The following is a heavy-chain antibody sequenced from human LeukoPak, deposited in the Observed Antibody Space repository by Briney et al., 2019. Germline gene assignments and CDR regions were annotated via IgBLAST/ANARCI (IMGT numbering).Heavy chain of an antibody. Sequence: SETLSLTCAVYGGSFSGYYWSWIRQPPGKGLEWIGEINHSGSTNYNPSLKSRVTISVDTSKNQFSLKLSSVTAADTAVYYCARGRNGYNLYYFDYWGQEALVTVSS. CDR3: ARGRNGYNLYYFDY. CDR1: GGSFSGYY. CDR2: INHSGST. V-gene: IGHV4-34*01. D-gene: IGHD5-24*01. J-gene: IGHJ4*02.